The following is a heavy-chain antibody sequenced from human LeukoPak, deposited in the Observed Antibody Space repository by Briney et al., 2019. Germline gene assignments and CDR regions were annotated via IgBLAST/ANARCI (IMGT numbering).Heavy chain of an antibody. V-gene: IGHV4-59*01. CDR2: IYYSGST. J-gene: IGHJ4*02. CDR1: GVSISSYY. D-gene: IGHD3-22*01. Sequence: SETLSLTCTVSGVSISSYYWSWIRQPPGKGLEWIGHIYYSGSTNYNPSLKSRVTISVDTSKNQFSLKLSSVTAADTAVYYCARADSSGYYVGYWGQGTLVTVSS. CDR3: ARADSSGYYVGY.